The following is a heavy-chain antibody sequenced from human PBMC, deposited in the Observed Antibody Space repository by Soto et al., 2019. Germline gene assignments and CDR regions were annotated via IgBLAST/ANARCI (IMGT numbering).Heavy chain of an antibody. Sequence: GGSLRLSCAASGFTFSDYYMSWIRQAPGKGLEWVSYISSSGSTIYYADSVKGRFTISRDNAKNSLYLQMNSLRAEDTAVYYCARRSRASGPEPYYMDVWGKGTTVTVSS. CDR1: GFTFSDYY. D-gene: IGHD6-25*01. CDR3: ARRSRASGPEPYYMDV. V-gene: IGHV3-11*01. CDR2: ISSSGSTI. J-gene: IGHJ6*03.